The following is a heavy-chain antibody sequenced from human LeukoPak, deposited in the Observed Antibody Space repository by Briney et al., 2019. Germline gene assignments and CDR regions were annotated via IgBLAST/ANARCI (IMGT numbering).Heavy chain of an antibody. Sequence: GGSLRLSCAASRFTFSSYWMSWVRQAPGKGLEWVANIKQDGSEKYYVDSVKGRFTISRDNAKNSLYLQMNSLRVEDTAVYYCARDGTPIYNSGWVYMDVWGRGTTVTISS. J-gene: IGHJ6*03. CDR1: RFTFSSYW. D-gene: IGHD6-25*01. V-gene: IGHV3-7*01. CDR3: ARDGTPIYNSGWVYMDV. CDR2: IKQDGSEK.